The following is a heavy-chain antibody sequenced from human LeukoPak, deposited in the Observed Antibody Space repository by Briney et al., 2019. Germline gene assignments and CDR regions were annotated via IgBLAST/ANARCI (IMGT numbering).Heavy chain of an antibody. CDR1: GYTFTGYY. Sequence: ASVKVSCKASGYTFTGYYMHWVRQAPGQGLEWMGWINPNSGGANYAQIFQGRVTMTRDTSISTAYMELSSLRSDDTAVYYCARALRTDILTTDYWGHGTLVTVSS. CDR3: ARALRTDILTTDY. V-gene: IGHV1-2*02. CDR2: INPNSGGA. J-gene: IGHJ4*01. D-gene: IGHD3-9*01.